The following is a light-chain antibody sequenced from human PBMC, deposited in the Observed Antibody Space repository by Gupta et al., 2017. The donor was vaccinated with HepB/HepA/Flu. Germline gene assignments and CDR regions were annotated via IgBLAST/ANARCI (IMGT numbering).Light chain of an antibody. Sequence: QMTQSPSILPASVGDRVTITCRASQNIDSHLNWYQHRPGKAPELLIYGVSTLHSGVPSRFSGSGSGTEFTLTINNLQPEDFASYYCQKTFIAPYTFGQGTRLEMK. V-gene: IGKV1-39*01. CDR2: GVS. CDR1: QNIDSH. CDR3: QKTFIAPYT. J-gene: IGKJ2*01.